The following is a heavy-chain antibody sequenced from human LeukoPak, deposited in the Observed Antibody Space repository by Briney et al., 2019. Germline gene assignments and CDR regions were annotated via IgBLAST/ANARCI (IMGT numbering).Heavy chain of an antibody. CDR1: GFTFTNYW. Sequence: GGSLRLSCAPSGFTFTNYWMSWVRQAPGKGLQWVANIKQDGSQKYYVDSVKGRFTISRDNTKNSLYLQMNSLRDEDTAVYYCARDSRGVAGTWYFDVWGRGTLVTVSS. CDR3: ARDSRGVAGTWYFDV. D-gene: IGHD6-19*01. J-gene: IGHJ2*01. V-gene: IGHV3-7*01. CDR2: IKQDGSQK.